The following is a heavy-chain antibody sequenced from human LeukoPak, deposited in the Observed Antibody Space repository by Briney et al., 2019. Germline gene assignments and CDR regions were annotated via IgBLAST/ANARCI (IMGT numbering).Heavy chain of an antibody. CDR3: AKAEYSSNYGMDV. CDR1: GFTFSSYA. CDR2: ISGSGGST. Sequence: GGSLRLSCAASGFTFSSYAMSWVRQAPGKGREWVSAISGSGGSTYYADSVKGRFTISRDNSKNTLYLQMNSLRAEDTAVYYCAKAEYSSNYGMDVWGQGTTVTVSS. J-gene: IGHJ6*02. D-gene: IGHD6-6*01. V-gene: IGHV3-23*01.